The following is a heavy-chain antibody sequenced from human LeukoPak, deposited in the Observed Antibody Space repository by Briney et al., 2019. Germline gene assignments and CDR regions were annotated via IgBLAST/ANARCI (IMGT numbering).Heavy chain of an antibody. D-gene: IGHD3-22*01. CDR1: GGSISSSSYY. Sequence: SETLSLTCTVSGGSISSSSYYWGWIRQPPGKGLEWIGSIYYSGSTYYNPSLKSRVTISVDTPKNQFSLKLSSVTAADTAAYYCARAVEYYYDSSGHDYWGQGTLVTVSS. V-gene: IGHV4-39*01. CDR3: ARAVEYYYDSSGHDY. CDR2: IYYSGST. J-gene: IGHJ4*02.